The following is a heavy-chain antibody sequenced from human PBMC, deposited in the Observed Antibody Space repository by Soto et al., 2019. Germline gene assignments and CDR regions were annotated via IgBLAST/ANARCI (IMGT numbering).Heavy chain of an antibody. V-gene: IGHV3-74*01. Sequence: EVQLVESGGGLVQPGGSLRLYCAASGLIFSNYKMHWVRQAPGKGLVWVSRINTDGSITDYADSVKGRFTVSRDNPKNTLYLQINSLRAEDTAVYYCARDTDGLHYWGQGTLVTVSS. J-gene: IGHJ4*02. CDR1: GLIFSNYK. CDR2: INTDGSIT. CDR3: ARDTDGLHY.